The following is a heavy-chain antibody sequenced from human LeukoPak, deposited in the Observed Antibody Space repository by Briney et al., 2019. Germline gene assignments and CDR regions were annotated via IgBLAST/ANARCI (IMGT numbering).Heavy chain of an antibody. CDR1: GFTFSSYW. D-gene: IGHD3-3*01. J-gene: IGHJ3*02. Sequence: PGGSLRLSCAASGFTFSSYWMSWVRQAPGKGLEWVANIKQDGSEKYYVDSVKGRFTISRDNAKNSLYLQMNILRAEDTAVYYCARDSHDLGSPGVFDIWGQGTMVTVSS. CDR2: IKQDGSEK. V-gene: IGHV3-7*01. CDR3: ARDSHDLGSPGVFDI.